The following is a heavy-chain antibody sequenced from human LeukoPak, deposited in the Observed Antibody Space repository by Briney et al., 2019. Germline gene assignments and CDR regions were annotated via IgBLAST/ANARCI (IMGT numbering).Heavy chain of an antibody. CDR2: IYYSGST. CDR3: ARGGYSGYDPLYYFDY. J-gene: IGHJ4*02. D-gene: IGHD5-12*01. V-gene: IGHV4-38-2*02. CDR1: GYSISSGYY. Sequence: SETLSLTCTVSGYSISSGYYWGWIRQPPGKGLEWIGSIYYSGSTYYNPSLKSRVTISVDTSKNQFSLKLSSVTAADTAVYYCARGGYSGYDPLYYFDYWGQGTLVTVSS.